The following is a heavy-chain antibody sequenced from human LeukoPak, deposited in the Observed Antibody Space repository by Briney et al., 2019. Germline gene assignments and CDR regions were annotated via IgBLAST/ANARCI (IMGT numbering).Heavy chain of an antibody. Sequence: PGGSLRLSCIASGFTFFTSSLHWVRQAPGKGLEWVAVISYDGSNEYYAESVKGRFTISRDNSKNTVYLQMDSLRAEDTAVYYCARDRADGYNYGDYFDNWGQGTLVTVSS. V-gene: IGHV3-30*14. D-gene: IGHD5-18*01. CDR1: GFTFFTSS. CDR3: ARDRADGYNYGDYFDN. CDR2: ISYDGSNE. J-gene: IGHJ4*02.